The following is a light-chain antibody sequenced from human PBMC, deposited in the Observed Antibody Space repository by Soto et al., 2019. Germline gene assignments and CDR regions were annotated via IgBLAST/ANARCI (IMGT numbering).Light chain of an antibody. J-gene: IGKJ1*01. V-gene: IGKV4-1*01. CDR3: QQYYSTPLT. CDR2: WAS. Sequence: DIVMTQSPDSLAVSLGERATINCKSSQTGLYSSNNKNYLAWYQQKPGQPPKLLIYWASTRESGVPDRFSGSGSGTDFTLTISSLQAEDVAVYYCQQYYSTPLTFGQGTTGDIK. CDR1: QTGLYSSNNKNY.